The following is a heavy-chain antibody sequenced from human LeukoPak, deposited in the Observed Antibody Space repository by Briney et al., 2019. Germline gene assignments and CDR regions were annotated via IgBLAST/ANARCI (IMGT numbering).Heavy chain of an antibody. CDR3: ATDRGWRTSGYYLYYFEY. D-gene: IGHD3-3*01. CDR1: EFDFSSHA. CDR2: ISISGSKT. J-gene: IGHJ4*02. V-gene: IGHV3-23*01. Sequence: PGGSLRLSCAASEFDFSSHAMTWVRQAPGKGLEWVSAISISGSKTYYADSVKGRFTISRDNSKNTLYLQMSSLRAEDTAVYYCATDRGWRTSGYYLYYFEYWGQGTLVTYSS.